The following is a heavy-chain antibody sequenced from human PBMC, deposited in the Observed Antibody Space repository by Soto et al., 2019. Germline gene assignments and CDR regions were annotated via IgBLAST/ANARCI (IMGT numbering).Heavy chain of an antibody. J-gene: IGHJ1*01. CDR3: ATRVFRGVLVTAFAY. V-gene: IGHV4-4*02. D-gene: IGHD3-10*01. Sequence: AETLSLTYTVSGDSISSSNWWNWFRQPPGKGLDWIGEIFHSGATNYNPSLKSRVTISIDQSKNHFSLKLNSVTAEDTAVYYCATRVFRGVLVTAFAYWGQGTLVTVSS. CDR2: IFHSGAT. CDR1: GDSISSSNW.